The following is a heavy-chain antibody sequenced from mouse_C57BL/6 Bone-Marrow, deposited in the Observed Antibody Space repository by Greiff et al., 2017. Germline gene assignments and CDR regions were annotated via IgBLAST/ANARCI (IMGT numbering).Heavy chain of an antibody. D-gene: IGHD1-1*01. CDR1: GYTFTSYW. CDR2: IDPSDSYT. V-gene: IGHV1-69*01. J-gene: IGHJ1*03. Sequence: QVQLQQPGAELVMPGASVKLSCKASGYTFTSYWMHWVKQRPGQGLEWIGEIDPSDSYTNYNQKFKGKSTLTVDKSSSTAYMQLSSLTSEDSAVYYGARWGTTVVATRYFDVWGTGTTVTVSS. CDR3: ARWGTTVVATRYFDV.